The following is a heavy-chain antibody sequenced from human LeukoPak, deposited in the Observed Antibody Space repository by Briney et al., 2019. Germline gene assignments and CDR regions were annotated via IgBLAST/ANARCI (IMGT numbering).Heavy chain of an antibody. J-gene: IGHJ3*02. CDR3: AGGGPSRPYCSSTSCRGYSYGSGPAFDI. CDR1: GGSFSGYC. Sequence: SETLSLTCAVYGGSFSGYCWSRIRQPPGKGLEWIGEINHSGSTNYNPSLKSRVTISVDTSKNQFSLKLSSVTAADTAVYYCAGGGPSRPYCSSTSCRGYSYGSGPAFDIWGQGTMVTVSS. V-gene: IGHV4-34*01. CDR2: INHSGST. D-gene: IGHD2-2*01.